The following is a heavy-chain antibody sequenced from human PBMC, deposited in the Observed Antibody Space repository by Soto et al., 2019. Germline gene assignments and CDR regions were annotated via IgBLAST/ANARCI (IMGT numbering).Heavy chain of an antibody. CDR3: ARESGSHPYSMDV. Sequence: QVQLVQSGAEVKKPGASVKVSCKASGYTFTSYYMHWVRQAPGQGLEWMGMINPSGGSTSYAQKFHGRVTMTRETSTSPDYMELSSLRSEDTAVYYCARESGSHPYSMDVWGQGTMFTVAS. CDR2: INPSGGST. V-gene: IGHV1-46*03. D-gene: IGHD1-26*01. J-gene: IGHJ6*02. CDR1: GYTFTSYY.